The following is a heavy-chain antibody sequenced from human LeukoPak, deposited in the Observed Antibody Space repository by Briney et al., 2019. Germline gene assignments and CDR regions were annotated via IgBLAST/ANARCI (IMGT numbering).Heavy chain of an antibody. CDR2: IYTSGST. V-gene: IGHV4-61*02. Sequence: SETLSLTCTVSGGSISSGSYYWSWIRQPAGKGLEWIGRIYTSGSTNYNPSLKSRVTISVDTSKNQFSLKLSSVTAADTAVYYCARDLGSGSYLPHFDYWAREPWSPSPQ. CDR1: GGSISSGSYY. D-gene: IGHD1-26*01. CDR3: ARDLGSGSYLPHFDY. J-gene: IGHJ4*02.